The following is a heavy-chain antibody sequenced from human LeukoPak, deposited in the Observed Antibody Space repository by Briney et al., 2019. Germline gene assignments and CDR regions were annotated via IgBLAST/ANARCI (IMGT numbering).Heavy chain of an antibody. CDR1: GGTLSSYA. CDR3: ARSPARAISYYYYYMDV. D-gene: IGHD2-2*02. CDR2: IIPIFGTA. V-gene: IGHV1-69*05. J-gene: IGHJ6*03. Sequence: GASVKVSCKASGGTLSSYAISWVRQAPGQGLEWMGGIIPIFGTANYAQKFQGRVTITTDESTSTAYMELSSLRSEDTAVYYCARSPARAISYYYYYMDVWGKGTTVTVSS.